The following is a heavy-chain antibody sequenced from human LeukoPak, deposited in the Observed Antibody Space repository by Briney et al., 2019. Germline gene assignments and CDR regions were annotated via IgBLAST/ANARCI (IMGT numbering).Heavy chain of an antibody. CDR1: GYTFTNYY. CDR3: ARDTRDRNDYGDYSPDY. V-gene: IGHV1-46*01. D-gene: IGHD4-17*01. J-gene: IGHJ4*02. Sequence: ASVKVSCKASGYTFTNYYMHWVRQAPGQGLGWMGIINPSGGGTDYAQKFRGRLTMTRDTSTRTVYMELSSLTSEDTAVYYCARDTRDRNDYGDYSPDYWGQGSLVTVSS. CDR2: INPSGGGT.